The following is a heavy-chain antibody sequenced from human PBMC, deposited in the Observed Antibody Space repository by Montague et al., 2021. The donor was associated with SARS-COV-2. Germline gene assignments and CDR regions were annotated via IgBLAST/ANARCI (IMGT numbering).Heavy chain of an antibody. CDR2: IWYDGSNK. V-gene: IGHV3-33*01. J-gene: IGHJ1*01. CDR3: ARGLAVAWREYFQH. D-gene: IGHD6-19*01. CDR1: GFTFSSYG. Sequence: SLRLSCAASGFTFSSYGMHWVRQAPGKGLEWVAVIWYDGSNKYYXDSVKGRFTISRDNSKNTLYLQTNSLRAEDTAVYYCARGLAVAWREYFQHWGQGTLVTVSS.